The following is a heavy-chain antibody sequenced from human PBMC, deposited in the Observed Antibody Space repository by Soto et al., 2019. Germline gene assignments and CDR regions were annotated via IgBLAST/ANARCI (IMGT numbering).Heavy chain of an antibody. V-gene: IGHV4-59*08. CDR3: ARRYGSCFDY. CDR1: GGSISSYY. CDR2: IYYSGST. J-gene: IGHJ4*02. Sequence: PSETLSLTCTVSGGSISSYYWSWIRQPPGKGLEWNGYIYYSGSTNYNPSLKSRVTISVDTSKNQFSLKLSSVTAADTAAYYCARRYGSCFDYWGQGTLVTVSS. D-gene: IGHD5-18*01.